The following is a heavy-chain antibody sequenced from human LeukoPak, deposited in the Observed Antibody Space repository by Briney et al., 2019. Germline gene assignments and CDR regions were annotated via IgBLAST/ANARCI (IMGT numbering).Heavy chain of an antibody. D-gene: IGHD3-10*01. CDR3: AREGITMVRGVIAWFDP. Sequence: ASVKVSCKASGYTFTSSGISWVRQSPGQGLEWMGWISAYNGNTNYAQKLQGRVTMTTDTSTSTAYMKLRSLRSDDTTVHYCAREGITMVRGVIAWFDPWGQGTLVTVSS. CDR1: GYTFTSSG. CDR2: ISAYNGNT. V-gene: IGHV1-18*01. J-gene: IGHJ5*02.